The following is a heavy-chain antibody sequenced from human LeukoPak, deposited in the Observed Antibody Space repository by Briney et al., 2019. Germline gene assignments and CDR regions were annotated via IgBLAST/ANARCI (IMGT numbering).Heavy chain of an antibody. CDR2: INPNSGGT. CDR1: GYTFTGYY. J-gene: IGHJ4*02. CDR3: ARLFEYYDFWSGDS. V-gene: IGHV1-2*02. D-gene: IGHD3-3*01. Sequence: ASVKVSCKASGYTFTGYYMHWVRQAPGQGLEWMGWINPNSGGTNYAQKFQGRVTMTRDTSISTAYMELSRLRSDDTAVYYCARLFEYYDFWSGDSWGQGTLVTVSS.